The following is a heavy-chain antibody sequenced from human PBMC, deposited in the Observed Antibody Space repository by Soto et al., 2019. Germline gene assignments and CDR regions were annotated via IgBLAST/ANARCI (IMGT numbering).Heavy chain of an antibody. CDR1: VFTFISDS. CDR3: ARDHGGAKSNWFDP. D-gene: IGHD2-15*01. J-gene: IGHJ5*02. CDR2: IRSTRNYI. V-gene: IGHV3-21*01. Sequence: GGPFRPSCPSPVFTFISDSINWFRQPPGKGLEWVASIRSTRNYIYFADSVKRRFTISSDNDKHSLYLQMNSLRVEDTAVYYCARDHGGAKSNWFDPWGQGTLVTVSS.